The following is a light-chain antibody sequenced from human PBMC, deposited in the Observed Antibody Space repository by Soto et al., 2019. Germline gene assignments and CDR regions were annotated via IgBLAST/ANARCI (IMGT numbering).Light chain of an antibody. CDR1: QRISTY. V-gene: IGKV1-39*01. J-gene: IGKJ4*01. CDR2: GAS. CDR3: QQSYTSPVT. Sequence: DIQMTQSPSSLSASVGDIVTFTCRASQRISTYLNWSEQKPGKAPNLLIYGASNLQRVVPSRVSGGGSGTDFTLTISSLQPEDFGTYYCQQSYTSPVTFGGGTKVDIK.